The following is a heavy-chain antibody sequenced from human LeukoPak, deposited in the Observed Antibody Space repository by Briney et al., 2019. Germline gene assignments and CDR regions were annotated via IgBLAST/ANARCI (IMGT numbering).Heavy chain of an antibody. CDR1: GFTFSDYY. J-gene: IGHJ4*02. Sequence: GGSLRLSCAASGFTFSDYYMSWIRQAPGKGLEWVSYISSSGSTIYYADSVKGRFTISRDNAKNSLYLQMNSLRAEDTAVYYCARDPYSADSGYETVLFDYWGQGTLVTVSS. CDR2: ISSSGSTI. CDR3: ARDPYSADSGYETVLFDY. D-gene: IGHD5-12*01. V-gene: IGHV3-11*01.